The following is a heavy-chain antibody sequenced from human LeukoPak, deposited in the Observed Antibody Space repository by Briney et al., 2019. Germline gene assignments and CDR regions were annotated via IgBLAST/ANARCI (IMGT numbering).Heavy chain of an antibody. Sequence: ASVKVSCKASRYTFTSYGISWVRQAPGQGLEWMGWISAYNGNTNYAQKLQGRVTMTTDTSTSTAYMELRSLRSDDTAVYYCARAGVSNPGIAVAGTDYYYYYMDVWGKGTTVTVSS. J-gene: IGHJ6*03. D-gene: IGHD6-19*01. CDR2: ISAYNGNT. CDR1: RYTFTSYG. V-gene: IGHV1-18*01. CDR3: ARAGVSNPGIAVAGTDYYYYYMDV.